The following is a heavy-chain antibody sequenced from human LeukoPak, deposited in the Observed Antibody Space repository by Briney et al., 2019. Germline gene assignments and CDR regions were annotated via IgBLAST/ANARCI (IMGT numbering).Heavy chain of an antibody. V-gene: IGHV3-11*04. J-gene: IGHJ4*02. CDR3: ARERPRSNGETDY. D-gene: IGHD5-18*01. CDR1: GFTFSDSY. CDR2: ISSNGMST. Sequence: GGSLRLSCAASGFTFSDSYMSWIRQAPGKGLEWVPYISSNGMSTYYADSVKGRFTISRDNAKKSLYLQMNSLTVEDTAVYYCARERPRSNGETDYWGQGTLVTVSS.